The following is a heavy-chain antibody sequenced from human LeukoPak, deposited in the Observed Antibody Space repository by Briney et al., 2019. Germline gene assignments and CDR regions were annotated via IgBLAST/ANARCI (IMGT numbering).Heavy chain of an antibody. Sequence: ASVKVSCKASGYSLTDHYMHWLRRTPGHGLEWIGWINPQNGVAVYGKILQGRVTMTRDTSISTVYLEVSALRPDDTGVYYCAKEGYSNGPDPWGPGSLVTVSS. CDR1: GYSLTDHY. D-gene: IGHD4-11*01. CDR3: AKEGYSNGPDP. CDR2: INPQNGVA. J-gene: IGHJ5*02. V-gene: IGHV1-2*02.